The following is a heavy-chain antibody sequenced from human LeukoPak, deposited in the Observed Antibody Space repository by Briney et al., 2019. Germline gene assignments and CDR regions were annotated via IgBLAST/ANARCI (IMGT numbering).Heavy chain of an antibody. CDR1: GFTFSSYG. J-gene: IGHJ4*02. D-gene: IGHD6-13*01. V-gene: IGHV3-33*01. Sequence: GGSLRLSCAASGFTFSSYGMRWVRQAPGRGLEWVAIIWYDGSNRYYADSVKGRFTISRDNSKNTLYLQMNSLRAEDTAVYYCARVWSGQQLVLGDYWGQGALVTVSS. CDR2: IWYDGSNR. CDR3: ARVWSGQQLVLGDY.